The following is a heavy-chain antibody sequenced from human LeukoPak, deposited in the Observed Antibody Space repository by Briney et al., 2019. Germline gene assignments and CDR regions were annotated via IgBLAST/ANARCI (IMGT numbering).Heavy chain of an antibody. V-gene: IGHV3-30-3*01. CDR2: ISYDGSNK. CDR1: GFTFSSYA. CDR3: ARSNVNEPFYFDY. Sequence: GGSLRLSCAASGFTFSSYAMHWARQAPGKGLEWVAVISYDGSNKYYADSVKGRFTISRDNSKNTLYLQMNSLRAEDTAVYYCARSNVNEPFYFDYWGQGTLVTVSS. J-gene: IGHJ4*02. D-gene: IGHD1-1*01.